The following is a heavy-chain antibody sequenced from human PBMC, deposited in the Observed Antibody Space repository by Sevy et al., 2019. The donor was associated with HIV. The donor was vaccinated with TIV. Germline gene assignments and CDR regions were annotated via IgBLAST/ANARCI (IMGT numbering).Heavy chain of an antibody. CDR3: AKDQGYNWNTEGFFDY. D-gene: IGHD1-20*01. V-gene: IGHV3-30*02. Sequence: GGSLRLSCAASAFSFSTNGMHWVRQAPGKGLEWVAFIRYDGSNKFYTDSVKGRFTISRDNSKNTHYLQMNSLTTEDTAVYYCAKDQGYNWNTEGFFDYWGQGTLVTVSS. CDR2: IRYDGSNK. CDR1: AFSFSTNG. J-gene: IGHJ4*02.